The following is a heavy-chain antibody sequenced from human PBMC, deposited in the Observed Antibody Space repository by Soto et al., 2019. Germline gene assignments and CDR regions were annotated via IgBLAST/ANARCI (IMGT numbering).Heavy chain of an antibody. CDR3: AKNRLVAATRGPFDY. V-gene: IGHV3-30*18. CDR1: TFSSYG. CDR2: ISYDGSNK. D-gene: IGHD2-15*01. J-gene: IGHJ4*02. Sequence: TFSSYGMHWVRQAPGKGLEWVAVISYDGSNKYYADSVKGRFTISRDNSKNTLYLQMNSLRAEDTAVYYCAKNRLVAATRGPFDYWGQGTLVTVPS.